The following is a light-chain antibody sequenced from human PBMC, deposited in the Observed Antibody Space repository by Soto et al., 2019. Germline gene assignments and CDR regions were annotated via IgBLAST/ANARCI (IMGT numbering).Light chain of an antibody. Sequence: QAALAQPASVSGSPVQSITISCTGTSDDVGAYNSVSWYQQLPHKAPQVILYKGTQRPSGVSSRFSGSTSGNAASLTISGLQADDEADYFCCSSAPESTYVFGTGTKLTVL. CDR1: SDDVGAYNS. CDR2: KGT. CDR3: CSSAPESTYV. V-gene: IGLV2-23*01. J-gene: IGLJ1*01.